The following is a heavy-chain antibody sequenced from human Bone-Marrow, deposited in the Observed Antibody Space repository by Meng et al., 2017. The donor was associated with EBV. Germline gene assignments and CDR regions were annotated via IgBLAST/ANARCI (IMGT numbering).Heavy chain of an antibody. J-gene: IGHJ4*02. D-gene: IGHD3-10*01. V-gene: IGHV1-69*01. Sequence: HVGVVESGGGVKRPVSSVKVSCQACGGAFSNCAISWVRQAPGQGLEWMGGFIPILGTPNYAQKYQDRVTITADESTSTAYMELSGLRSEDTAVYYCARESGRGYTPDFWGQGTLVTVSS. CDR3: ARESGRGYTPDF. CDR2: FIPILGTP. CDR1: GGAFSNCA.